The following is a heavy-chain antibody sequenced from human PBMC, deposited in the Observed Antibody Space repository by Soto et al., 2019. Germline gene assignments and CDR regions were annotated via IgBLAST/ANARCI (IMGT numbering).Heavy chain of an antibody. CDR3: ARDSPSSGLLGTNY. D-gene: IGHD6-19*01. J-gene: IGHJ4*02. Sequence: QVQLVQSGAEVKKPGASVKVSCKASGFTFTRYGISWVRQAPGQGLEWMGWISAFNGDTKYAQRLQGRVSMTTDTSTDTAHMVLTSLRSDDTAVYYCARDSPSSGLLGTNYWGQGTLVSVSS. CDR1: GFTFTRYG. CDR2: ISAFNGDT. V-gene: IGHV1-18*01.